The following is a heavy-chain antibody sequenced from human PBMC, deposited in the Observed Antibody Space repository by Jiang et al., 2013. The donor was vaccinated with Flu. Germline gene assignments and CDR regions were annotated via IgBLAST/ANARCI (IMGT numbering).Heavy chain of an antibody. J-gene: IGHJ5*02. V-gene: IGHV3-7*03. D-gene: IGHD2-15*01. Sequence: NIKQDGSEKYYVDSVKGRFTISGDNAKNSLYLQMNSLRAEDTAVYYCARVAGRRYNWFDPWGQGTLVTVSS. CDR2: IKQDGSEK. CDR3: ARVAGRRYNWFDP.